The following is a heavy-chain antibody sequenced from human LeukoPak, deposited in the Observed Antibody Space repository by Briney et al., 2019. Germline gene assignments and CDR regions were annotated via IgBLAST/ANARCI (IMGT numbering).Heavy chain of an antibody. V-gene: IGHV3-30-3*01. CDR1: GLTFSSNA. D-gene: IGHD3-16*02. CDR3: ARAPLGLGELSLGYFDY. J-gene: IGHJ4*02. CDR2: MSYDGSNK. Sequence: GGSLRLSCAASGLTFSSNAMHWVRQAPGKGLEWVAVMSYDGSNKYYADSVKGRFTISRDNSKNTLYLQMNSLRAEDTAVYYCARAPLGLGELSLGYFDYWGQGTLVTVSS.